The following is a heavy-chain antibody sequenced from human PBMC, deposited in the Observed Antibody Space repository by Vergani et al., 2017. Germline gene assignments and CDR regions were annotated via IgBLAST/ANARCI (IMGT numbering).Heavy chain of an antibody. CDR3: AKDIAPTSHYDCTHLDY. CDR1: GFTFSDNA. Sequence: EVQVLESGGGLVQTGGSLRLSCAASGFTFSDNAMSWVRQGPGKGLEWVSSISGSGASTYTADSVKGRFTISRDNSKNTLYLQMNSLRDEDTAVYYCAKDIAPTSHYDCTHLDYWGRGTLVTVSS. J-gene: IGHJ4*02. V-gene: IGHV3-23*01. CDR2: ISGSGAST. D-gene: IGHD3-22*01.